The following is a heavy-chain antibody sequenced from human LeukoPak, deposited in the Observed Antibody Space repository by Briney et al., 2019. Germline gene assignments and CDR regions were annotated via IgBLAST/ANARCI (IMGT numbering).Heavy chain of an antibody. J-gene: IGHJ4*02. Sequence: GGSLRLSCAASGFTFSSYAMSWVRQAPGKGLEWVSAISGSGGSTYCADSVKGRFTISRDNSKNTLYLQMNSLRAEDTAVYYCAKDSSTSSSPPSHFDYWGQGTLVTVSS. D-gene: IGHD6-6*01. CDR1: GFTFSSYA. V-gene: IGHV3-23*01. CDR2: ISGSGGST. CDR3: AKDSSTSSSPPSHFDY.